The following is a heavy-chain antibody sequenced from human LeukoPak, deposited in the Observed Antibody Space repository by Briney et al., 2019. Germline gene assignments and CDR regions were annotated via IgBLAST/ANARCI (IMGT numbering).Heavy chain of an antibody. CDR2: ISSSGSTI. J-gene: IGHJ6*03. V-gene: IGHV3-11*01. D-gene: IGHD2-2*01. CDR3: ARDSKGGEELYQLLPHYYYMDV. CDR1: GFTFSDYY. Sequence: GGSLRLSCAASGFTFSDYYMSWIRQAPGKGLEWVSYISSSGSTIYYADSVKGRFTISRDNAKNSLYLQMNSLRAEDTAVYYCARDSKGGEELYQLLPHYYYMDVWGKGTTVTVSS.